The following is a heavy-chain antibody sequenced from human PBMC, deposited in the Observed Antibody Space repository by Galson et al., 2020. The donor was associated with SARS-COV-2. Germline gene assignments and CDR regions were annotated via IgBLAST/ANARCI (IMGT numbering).Heavy chain of an antibody. V-gene: IGHV3-53*01. Sequence: GGSLRLTCAASGFTVSSNYMSWVRQAPGKGLEWDSVIYIGGSTYYADSVKGRFTIPRDNSKNTVYLQMNSLRAEDTAVYYCAREMGTVAGTAFDIWGQGTMVTVSS. CDR1: GFTVSSNY. D-gene: IGHD6-19*01. CDR2: IYIGGST. J-gene: IGHJ3*02. CDR3: AREMGTVAGTAFDI.